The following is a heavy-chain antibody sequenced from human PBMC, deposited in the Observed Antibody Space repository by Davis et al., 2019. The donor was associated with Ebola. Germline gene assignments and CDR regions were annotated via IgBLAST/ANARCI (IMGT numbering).Heavy chain of an antibody. CDR1: GFTFSSYA. CDR2: VIGSGSDT. CDR3: ARTHCSGGSCYLDY. D-gene: IGHD2-15*01. J-gene: IGHJ4*02. Sequence: GESLKISCAASGFTFSSYAMSWVRQAPGKGLEWVSGVIGSGSDTYYADSVKGRFTISRDNSKNTLYLQMNSLGVEDTAVYYCARTHCSGGSCYLDYWGQGTLVTVSS. V-gene: IGHV3-23*01.